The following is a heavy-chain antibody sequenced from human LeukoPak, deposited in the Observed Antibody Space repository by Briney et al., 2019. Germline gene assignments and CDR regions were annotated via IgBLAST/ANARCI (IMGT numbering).Heavy chain of an antibody. CDR2: ISYDGSNK. CDR3: ACGRVPAASFVLPAFDI. V-gene: IGHV3-30*03. CDR1: GFTFSSYG. Sequence: GGSLRLSCAASGFTFSSYGMHWVRQAPGKGLEGVAVISYDGSNKYYADSVKGRFTISRDNSKNTPYLQMNSLRAEDTAVYYCACGRVPAASFVLPAFDIWGQGTMVTVSS. D-gene: IGHD2-2*01. J-gene: IGHJ3*02.